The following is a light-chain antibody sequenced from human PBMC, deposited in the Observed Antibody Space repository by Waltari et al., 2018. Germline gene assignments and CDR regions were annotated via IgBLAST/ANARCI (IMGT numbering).Light chain of an antibody. CDR2: DAS. CDR3: QQRSNWPRGLT. V-gene: IGKV3-11*01. J-gene: IGKJ4*01. CDR1: QSVSSY. Sequence: ELVFTQSPATLSLSPGERATLSCRASQSVSSYLAWYQQKPGQAPRLLIYDASNRATGIPARFSGSGSGTDFTLTISSLEPEDFAVYYCQQRSNWPRGLTFGGGTKVEIK.